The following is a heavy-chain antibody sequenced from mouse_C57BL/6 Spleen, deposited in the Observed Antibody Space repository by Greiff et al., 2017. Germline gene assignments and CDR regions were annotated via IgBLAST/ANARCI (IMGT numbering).Heavy chain of an antibody. CDR1: GFTFSSYA. CDR2: ISSGGDYI. Sequence: EVQLEESGAGLVRPGGSLKLSCAASGFTFSSYAMPWVRQTPEKRLEWVAYISSGGDYIYYAATVKGRFTISRDNAMNTLYLQVSSLTSEDTAMYYFTRGWTAPGFADWGQGVLVTVSA. J-gene: IGHJ3*01. V-gene: IGHV5-9-1*02. CDR3: TRGWTAPGFAD. D-gene: IGHD3-2*01.